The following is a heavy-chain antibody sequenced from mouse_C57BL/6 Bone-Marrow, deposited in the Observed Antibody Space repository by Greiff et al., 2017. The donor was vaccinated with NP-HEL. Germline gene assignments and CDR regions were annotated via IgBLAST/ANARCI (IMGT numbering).Heavy chain of an antibody. Sequence: EVQVVESGGGLVQPGGSMKLSCAASGFTFSDAWMDWVRQSPEKGLEWVAEIRNKANNHATYYAESVKGRFTISRDDSKSSVYLQMNSLRAEDTGIYYCTRNDYDGVDYWGQGTTLTVSS. D-gene: IGHD2-4*01. CDR2: IRNKANNHAT. J-gene: IGHJ2*01. V-gene: IGHV6-6*01. CDR3: TRNDYDGVDY. CDR1: GFTFSDAW.